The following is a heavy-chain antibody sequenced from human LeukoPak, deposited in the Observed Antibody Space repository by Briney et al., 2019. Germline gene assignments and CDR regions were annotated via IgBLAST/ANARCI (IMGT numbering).Heavy chain of an antibody. J-gene: IGHJ1*01. CDR2: IYYSGST. CDR1: GDSISSYY. CDR3: ARGDYDFWSGYSSAEYFQH. D-gene: IGHD3-3*01. V-gene: IGHV4-59*08. Sequence: SETLSLTCTVSGDSISSYYWSWIRQPPGKGLEWIGYIYYSGSTNYNPSLKSRVTISVDTSKNQFSLKLSSVTAADTAVYYCARGDYDFWSGYSSAEYFQHWGQGTLVTVSS.